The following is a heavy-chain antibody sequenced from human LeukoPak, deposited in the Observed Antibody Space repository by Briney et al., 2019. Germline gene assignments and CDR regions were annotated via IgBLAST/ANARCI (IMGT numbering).Heavy chain of an antibody. V-gene: IGHV1-2*02. Sequence: ASVKVSCKASGYTFTDYYMNWVRQAPGQGLEWMGWINPKSGGTKYARKFQGRVTMTRDTSISTAYMELSILRSDDTAVYYCVRAGELDYWGQGTLVTVSS. CDR3: VRAGELDY. D-gene: IGHD7-27*01. CDR2: INPKSGGT. CDR1: GYTFTDYY. J-gene: IGHJ4*02.